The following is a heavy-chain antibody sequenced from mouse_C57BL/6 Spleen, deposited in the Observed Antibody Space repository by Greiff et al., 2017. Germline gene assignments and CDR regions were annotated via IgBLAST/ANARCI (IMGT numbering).Heavy chain of an antibody. CDR3: ARAITTVVGGYFDY. CDR2: INYDGSST. D-gene: IGHD1-1*01. Sequence: DVKLVESEGGLVQPGSSMKLSCTASGFTFSDYYMAWVRQVPEKGLEWVANINYDGSSTYYLDSLKSRFIISRDNAKNILYLQMSSLKSEDTATYYCARAITTVVGGYFDYWGQGTTLTVSS. CDR1: GFTFSDYY. J-gene: IGHJ2*01. V-gene: IGHV5-16*01.